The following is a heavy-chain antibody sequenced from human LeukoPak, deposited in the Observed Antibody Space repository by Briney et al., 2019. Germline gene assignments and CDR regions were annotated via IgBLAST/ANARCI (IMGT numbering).Heavy chain of an antibody. J-gene: IGHJ4*02. Sequence: SQTLSLTCTVSGGSISSGSYYWSWIRQPAGKGLEWIGRIYTSGSTNYSPSLKSRVTISVDTSKNQFSLKLSSVTAADTAVYYCASQYSSSSAANDYWGQGTLVTVSS. D-gene: IGHD6-6*01. V-gene: IGHV4-61*02. CDR1: GGSISSGSYY. CDR3: ASQYSSSSAANDY. CDR2: IYTSGST.